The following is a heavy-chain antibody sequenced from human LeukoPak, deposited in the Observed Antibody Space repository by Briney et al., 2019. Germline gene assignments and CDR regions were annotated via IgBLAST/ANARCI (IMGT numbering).Heavy chain of an antibody. CDR3: ARVVESYSGPHTHYNWFDP. J-gene: IGHJ5*02. Sequence: ASVKVSCKASGYTFNHNYLHWVRQAPGQGLEWMGWINPNNPATHSSHKFQGRVTMTSDSSISTVYLEVNRLKPDDTAVYFCARVVESYSGPHTHYNWFDPWGQGTLVTVSS. CDR1: GYTFNHNY. V-gene: IGHV1-2*07. CDR2: INPNNPAT. D-gene: IGHD1-26*01.